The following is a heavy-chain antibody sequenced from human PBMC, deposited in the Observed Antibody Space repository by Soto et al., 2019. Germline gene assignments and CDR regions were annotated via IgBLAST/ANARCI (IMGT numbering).Heavy chain of an antibody. Sequence: QVQLQESGPGLVKPSQTLSLTCTVSGGSISSGGYYWSGIRQHPGKGLEWMGYIYYSGSTYYTPSLKGRVTISVDTSKNQYSLKLSSVTAADTAVYYCAREGRRRGGGYYWGQGTLVTVSS. D-gene: IGHD2-15*01. CDR1: GGSISSGGYY. V-gene: IGHV4-31*03. CDR3: AREGRRRGGGYY. J-gene: IGHJ4*02. CDR2: IYYSGST.